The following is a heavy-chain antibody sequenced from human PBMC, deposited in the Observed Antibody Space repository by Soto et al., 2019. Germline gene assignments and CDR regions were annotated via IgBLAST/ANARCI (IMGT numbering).Heavy chain of an antibody. V-gene: IGHV3-33*01. J-gene: IGHJ4*02. CDR3: ARAHDRVDY. CDR2: IWYDGSNK. CDR1: GFTFSSYG. Sequence: QVQLVESGGGVVQPGRSLRLSCAASGFTFSSYGMHWVRQAPGKGLEWVAVIWYDGSNKYYADSVKGRFTISRDNSKNTLYLQMNSVRAEDTAVYYCARAHDRVDYWGQGTLVTVSS.